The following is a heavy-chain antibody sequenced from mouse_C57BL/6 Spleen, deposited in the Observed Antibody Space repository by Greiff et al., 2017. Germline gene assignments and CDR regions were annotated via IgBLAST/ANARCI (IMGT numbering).Heavy chain of an antibody. J-gene: IGHJ1*03. CDR3: ARNYYGSSDVSRYFDV. CDR1: FYTFTIYF. D-gene: IGHD1-1*01. CDR2: IYPGSGST. V-gene: IGHV1-55*01. Sequence: QVQLQQPGAPLFPPLASSHISFNSSFYTFTIYFITWVKQRPGQGLEWIGDIYPGSGSTNYNEKFKGKATLTVDTSSSTAYMQLSSLTSEDSAVYYCARNYYGSSDVSRYFDVWGTGTTVTVSS.